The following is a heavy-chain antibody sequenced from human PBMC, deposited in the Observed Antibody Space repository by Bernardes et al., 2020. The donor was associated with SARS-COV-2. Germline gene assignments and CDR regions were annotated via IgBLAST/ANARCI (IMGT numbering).Heavy chain of an antibody. CDR1: GLTFSSDC. CDR3: VRAYSSGRWGFFDY. CDR2: INCGGSTT. D-gene: IGHD6-19*01. V-gene: IGHV3-74*01. J-gene: IGHJ4*02. Sequence: GGSLRLSCAASGLTFSSDCMNWVRQAPGKGLVWVSLINCGGSTTSYADSVEGRFTISRDNAKNTLYLQMNSLRADDTAVYYCVRAYSSGRWGFFDYWGQGTLVTVSS.